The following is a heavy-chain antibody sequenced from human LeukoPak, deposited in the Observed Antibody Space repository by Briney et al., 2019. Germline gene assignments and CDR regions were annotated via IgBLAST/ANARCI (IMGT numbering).Heavy chain of an antibody. Sequence: GASVKVSCKASGYTFTGCYMHWVRQAPGQGLEWMGWINPNSGGTNYAQKFQGRVTMTRDTSISTAYMELSRLRSDDTAVYYCARDIGRYGVDWAFDIWGQGTMVTVSS. CDR2: INPNSGGT. V-gene: IGHV1-2*02. CDR3: ARDIGRYGVDWAFDI. CDR1: GYTFTGCY. D-gene: IGHD4-17*01. J-gene: IGHJ3*02.